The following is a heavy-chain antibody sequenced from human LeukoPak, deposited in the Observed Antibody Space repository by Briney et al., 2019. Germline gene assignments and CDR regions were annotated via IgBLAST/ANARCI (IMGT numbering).Heavy chain of an antibody. CDR1: GGSFSGYY. V-gene: IGHV4-34*01. CDR3: ARRGGDWSWTKIRFDP. D-gene: IGHD2-21*02. CDR2: INHSGST. Sequence: SETLSLTCAVYGGSFSGYYWSWIRQPPGKGLEWIGEINHSGSTNYNPSLKSRVTISVDTSKNQFSLKLSSVTAADTAVYYCARRGGDWSWTKIRFDPWGQGTLVTVSS. J-gene: IGHJ5*02.